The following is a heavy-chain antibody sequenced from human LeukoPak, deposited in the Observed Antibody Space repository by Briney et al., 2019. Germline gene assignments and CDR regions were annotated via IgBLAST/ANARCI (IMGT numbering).Heavy chain of an antibody. D-gene: IGHD2-15*01. CDR1: GFTFSSYAIH. V-gene: IGHV4-39*01. J-gene: IGHJ4*02. Sequence: PGRSLRLSCAASGFTFSSYAIHCVRQAPGKGLEWIGSIYYSGSTYYNPSLKSRVTISVDTSKNQFSLKLSSVTAADTAVYYCARLLCSGGSCYRSNYFDYWGQGTLVTVSS. CDR2: IYYSGST. CDR3: ARLLCSGGSCYRSNYFDY.